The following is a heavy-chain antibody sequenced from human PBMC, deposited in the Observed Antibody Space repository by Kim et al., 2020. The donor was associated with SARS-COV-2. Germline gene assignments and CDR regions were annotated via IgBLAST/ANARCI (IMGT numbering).Heavy chain of an antibody. Sequence: SVKVSCKASGGTFSSYAISWVRQAPGQGLEWMGGIIPIFGTANYAQKFQGRVTITADESTSTAYMELSSLRSEDTAVYYCAYGYYYGSGSYSNIDYWGQGTLVTVSS. CDR2: IIPIFGTA. V-gene: IGHV1-69*13. CDR3: AYGYYYGSGSYSNIDY. J-gene: IGHJ4*02. CDR1: GGTFSSYA. D-gene: IGHD3-10*01.